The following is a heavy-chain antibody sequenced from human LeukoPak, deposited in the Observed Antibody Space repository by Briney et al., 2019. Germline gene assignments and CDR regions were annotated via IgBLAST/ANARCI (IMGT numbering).Heavy chain of an antibody. V-gene: IGHV3-23*01. D-gene: IGHD4-17*01. J-gene: IGHJ4*02. CDR1: RFTFSSYA. CDR2: ISGNGGST. Sequence: GGSLRLSCAASRFTFSSYAMSWVRQAPGKGLEWVSTISGNGGSTYYADSVKGRFTISRDNSRNTLYLQMNSLRAEDTAIYYCAKDRLSNGDPAGYWGQGTLVTVSS. CDR3: AKDRLSNGDPAGY.